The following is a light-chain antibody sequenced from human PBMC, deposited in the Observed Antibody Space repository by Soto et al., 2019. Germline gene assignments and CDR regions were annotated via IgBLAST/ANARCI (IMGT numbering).Light chain of an antibody. Sequence: QSVLTQPPSASGTPGQRVTISCSGSSSNIGSNTVNWYQQLPGTAPKLLIYSNNQRPSGVPDRFSGYKSGTSASLDISGLQSADEAEYYCAAWNDSLNGLVFGGGTKLTVL. J-gene: IGLJ3*02. CDR2: SNN. V-gene: IGLV1-44*01. CDR3: AAWNDSLNGLV. CDR1: SSNIGSNT.